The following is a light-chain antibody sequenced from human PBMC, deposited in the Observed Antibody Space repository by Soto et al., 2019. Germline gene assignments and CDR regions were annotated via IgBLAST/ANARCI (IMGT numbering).Light chain of an antibody. CDR3: QTWGTGVQV. J-gene: IGLJ3*02. V-gene: IGLV4-69*01. CDR1: SGHSSYA. CDR2: LNSDGSH. Sequence: QPVLTQSPSASASLGASVKLTCTLSSGHSSYAIAWHQQQPEKGPRYLMKLNSDGSHNKGDGIPDRFSGSSSGAERYLTNSSLQSEDEADYYCQTWGTGVQVFGGGTKLTVL.